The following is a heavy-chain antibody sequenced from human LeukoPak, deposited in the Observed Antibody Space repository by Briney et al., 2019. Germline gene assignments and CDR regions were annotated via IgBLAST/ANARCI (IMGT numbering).Heavy chain of an antibody. V-gene: IGHV3-21*01. Sequence: GGSLRLSCAASGFTFSSYSMNWVRQAPGKGLEWVSSISSSSSYIYYADSVKGRFTISRDNAKNSLYLQMNSLRAEDTAVYYCAKDWGLYSGYDGGDWFDPWGQGTLVTVSS. CDR2: ISSSSSYI. CDR1: GFTFSSYS. CDR3: AKDWGLYSGYDGGDWFDP. D-gene: IGHD5-12*01. J-gene: IGHJ5*02.